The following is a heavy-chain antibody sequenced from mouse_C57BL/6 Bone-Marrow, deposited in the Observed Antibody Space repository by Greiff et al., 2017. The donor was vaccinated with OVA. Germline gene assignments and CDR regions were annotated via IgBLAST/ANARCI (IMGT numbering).Heavy chain of an antibody. J-gene: IGHJ4*01. CDR1: GFTFSDFY. CDR2: SRNKANDYTT. Sequence: EVQLVESGGGLVQSGRSLRLSCATSGFTFSDFYMEWVRQAPGKGLEWIAASRNKANDYTTEYSASVKGRFIVSRDTSQSILYLQMNALRAEDTAIYYCARDGYYYGSSSYYYAMDYWGQGTSVTVSS. V-gene: IGHV7-1*01. D-gene: IGHD1-1*01. CDR3: ARDGYYYGSSSYYYAMDY.